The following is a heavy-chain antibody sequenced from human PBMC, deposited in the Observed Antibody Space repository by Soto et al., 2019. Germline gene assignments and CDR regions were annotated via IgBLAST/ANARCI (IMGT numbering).Heavy chain of an antibody. D-gene: IGHD6-19*01. J-gene: IGHJ5*02. CDR2: INSDGSST. CDR3: ASYTAVAFTGDNCFDP. CDR1: GFTFSSYW. Sequence: EVQLVESGGGLVQPGGSLRLSCAASGFTFSSYWMHWVRQAPGKGLVWVSRINSDGSSTSYADSVKGRFTISRDNAKNTLYLQMNSLIAEYTAVYYCASYTAVAFTGDNCFDPLGQGTLVTVSS. V-gene: IGHV3-74*01.